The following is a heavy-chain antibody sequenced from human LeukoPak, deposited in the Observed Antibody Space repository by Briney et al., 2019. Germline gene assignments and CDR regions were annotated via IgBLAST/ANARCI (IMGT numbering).Heavy chain of an antibody. CDR3: VRGSTLSHHQY. Sequence: TFSSFWMSWVRQAPGKGLEWIGSIYYSGSTYYNPSLKSRVTVSVDTSKNQFSLNLSSVTAADTAVYYCVRGSTLSHHQYWGQGTLVTVSS. J-gene: IGHJ4*02. CDR1: TFSSFW. CDR2: IYYSGST. V-gene: IGHV4-39*01. D-gene: IGHD2/OR15-2a*01.